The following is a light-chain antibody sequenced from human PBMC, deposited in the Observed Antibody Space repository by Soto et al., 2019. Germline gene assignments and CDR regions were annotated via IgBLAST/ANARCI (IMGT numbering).Light chain of an antibody. V-gene: IGLV2-14*03. CDR3: TSYTSSSTLDV. CDR2: NVY. Sequence: QSALTQPASVSGSPGQSITIFCTGTSSDIGIYNFVSWYQQHPGKAPKLMIYNVYSRPSGVSSRFSGSKSGNTASLTISGLQSEDEADYFCTSYTSSSTLDVFGTGTKLTVL. CDR1: SSDIGIYNF. J-gene: IGLJ1*01.